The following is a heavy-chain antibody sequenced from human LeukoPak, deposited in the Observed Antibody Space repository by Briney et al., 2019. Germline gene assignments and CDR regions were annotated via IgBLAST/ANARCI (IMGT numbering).Heavy chain of an antibody. CDR1: GRTFSSYA. V-gene: IGHV1-69*04. D-gene: IGHD2-21*02. CDR3: ARAGDVVVTRSVYYYGMDV. J-gene: IGHJ6*02. CDR2: IIHILGIA. Sequence: SVKVSCKASGRTFSSYAISWVRQAPGQGLEWMGRIIHILGIANYAQKFQGRVTITADKSTSTAYMELSSLRSEDTAVYYCARAGDVVVTRSVYYYGMDVWGQGTTVTVSS.